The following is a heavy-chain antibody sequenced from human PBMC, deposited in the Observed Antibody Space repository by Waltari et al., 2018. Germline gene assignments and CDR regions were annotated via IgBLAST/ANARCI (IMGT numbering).Heavy chain of an antibody. J-gene: IGHJ6*02. CDR1: GYTFTGHY. CDR3: ARDEIHIAAAGRYYYYYYGMDV. CDR2: INPNSGGT. Sequence: QVQLVQSGAEVKKPGASVKVSCKASGYTFTGHYMHLVLQAPAQGPQGMGWINPNSGGTNYAQKFQGRVNMTRDTSISTAYMELSRLRSDDTAVYYCARDEIHIAAAGRYYYYYYGMDVWGQGTTVTVSS. V-gene: IGHV1-2*02. D-gene: IGHD6-13*01.